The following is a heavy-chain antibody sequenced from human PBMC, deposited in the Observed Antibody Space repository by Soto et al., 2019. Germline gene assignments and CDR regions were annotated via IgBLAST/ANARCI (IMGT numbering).Heavy chain of an antibody. V-gene: IGHV4-61*01. J-gene: IGHJ4*02. CDR3: TSGIISKDY. D-gene: IGHD1-1*01. CDR1: GGSVISGSYY. CDR2: IYYSGST. Sequence: SETLSLTCTVSGGSVISGSYYFICIRQPPGKGLEWIGYIYYSGSTNYNPSLKSRVTISVDTSKNQFSLKLSSVTAADTAVYYYTSGIISKDYWGQGTLVTVSS.